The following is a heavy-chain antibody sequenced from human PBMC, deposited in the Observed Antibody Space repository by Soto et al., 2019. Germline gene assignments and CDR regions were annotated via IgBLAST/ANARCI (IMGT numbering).Heavy chain of an antibody. D-gene: IGHD2-15*01. CDR3: SRGILV. Sequence: QVQLQESGPGLVKPSQTLSLTCTVSGGSMNSGGYCWNWIRQHPGEGLEWIGCISYGGTTSYNPSLKSRVTISVDTSKNQCSRKLSAVTAADTAVDYGSRGILVWGQGTLITVSS. CDR2: ISYGGTT. CDR1: GGSMNSGGYC. J-gene: IGHJ4*02. V-gene: IGHV4-31*03.